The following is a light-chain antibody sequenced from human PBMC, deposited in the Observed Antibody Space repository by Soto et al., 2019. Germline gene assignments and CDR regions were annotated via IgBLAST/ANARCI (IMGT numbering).Light chain of an antibody. CDR1: QTISSW. CDR2: KAS. Sequence: DIQMTQSPSSVSGSVGDRVTITCRASQTISSWLAWYQQKPGKAPKPLIYKASTLKSGVPSRFSGSGSGTEFTLTISSLQPDDFATYYCQHYNSYSEAFGQGTKVDI. J-gene: IGKJ1*01. CDR3: QHYNSYSEA. V-gene: IGKV1-5*03.